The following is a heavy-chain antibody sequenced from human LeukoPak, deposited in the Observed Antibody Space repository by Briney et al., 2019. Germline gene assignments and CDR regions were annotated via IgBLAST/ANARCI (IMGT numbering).Heavy chain of an antibody. CDR3: ALSSGYYDDAFDI. CDR1: GGSISSHY. D-gene: IGHD3-22*01. V-gene: IGHV4-59*11. J-gene: IGHJ3*02. CDR2: IYYSGST. Sequence: SETLSLTCTVSGGSISSHYWSWIRQPPGKGLEWIGYIYYSGSTNYNPSLKSRVTISVDTSKNQFSLKLSSVTAADTAVYYCALSSGYYDDAFDIWGQGTMVTVSS.